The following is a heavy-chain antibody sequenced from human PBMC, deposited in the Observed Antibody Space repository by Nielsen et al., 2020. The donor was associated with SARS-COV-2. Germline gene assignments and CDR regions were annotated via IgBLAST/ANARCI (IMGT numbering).Heavy chain of an antibody. Sequence: SETLSLTCAVSGGSISSSNWWSWVRQPPGKGLEWIGEIYHSGSTNYNPSLKSRVTISVDTSKNQFSLKLSSVTAADTAVYYCARERNWLAAFDYWGQGTLVTVSS. D-gene: IGHD3-9*01. CDR2: IYHSGST. CDR3: ARERNWLAAFDY. CDR1: GGSISSSNW. J-gene: IGHJ4*02. V-gene: IGHV4-4*02.